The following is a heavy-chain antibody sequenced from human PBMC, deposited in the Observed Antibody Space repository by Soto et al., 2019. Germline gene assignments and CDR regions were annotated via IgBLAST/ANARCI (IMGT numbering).Heavy chain of an antibody. Sequence: PGGSLRLSCAASGFTFSSYSMNWVRQAPGKGLEWVSSISSSSSYIYYADSVKGRFTISRDNAKNSLYLQMNSLRAEDTAVYYCARDYGDSSGYGSYYYYGMDVWGQGTTVTVSS. V-gene: IGHV3-21*01. CDR3: ARDYGDSSGYGSYYYYGMDV. J-gene: IGHJ6*02. CDR1: GFTFSSYS. D-gene: IGHD3-22*01. CDR2: ISSSSSYI.